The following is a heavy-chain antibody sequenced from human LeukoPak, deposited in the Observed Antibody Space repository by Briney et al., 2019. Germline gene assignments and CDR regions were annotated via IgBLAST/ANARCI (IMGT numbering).Heavy chain of an antibody. CDR2: ISWNSGSI. V-gene: IGHV3-9*01. CDR1: GFTFDDYA. CDR3: ARAWFGYFDY. Sequence: PGGSLRLSCAASGFTFDDYAMHWVRQAPGKGLEWVSGISWNSGSIGYADSVKGRFTISRDNAKKSLYLQMNSLRVEDTAVYYCARAWFGYFDYWGQGTLVTVSS. J-gene: IGHJ4*02. D-gene: IGHD3-10*01.